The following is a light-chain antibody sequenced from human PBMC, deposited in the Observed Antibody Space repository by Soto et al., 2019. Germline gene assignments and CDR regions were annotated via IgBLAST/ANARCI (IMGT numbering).Light chain of an antibody. CDR3: QQANSFPYT. Sequence: DIQMTQSPSSVSASVGDRVTITCRASQSISSWLAWYQQKPGRAPKLLIYAASSLQTGVPSRFSGSGSGTDFTLTISSLQPEDFASYYCQQANSFPYTFGQGPKLEIK. J-gene: IGKJ2*01. V-gene: IGKV1-12*01. CDR1: QSISSW. CDR2: AAS.